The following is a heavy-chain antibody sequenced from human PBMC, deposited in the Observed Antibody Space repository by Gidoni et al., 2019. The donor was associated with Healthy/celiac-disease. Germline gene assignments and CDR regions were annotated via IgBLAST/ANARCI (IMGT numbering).Heavy chain of an antibody. Sequence: QLQLQESGPGLVKPSETLSLTCTVSGGSISSSSYYWGWIRQPPGKGLGWIGSIYYSGSTYYNPSLKSRVTISVDTSKNQFSLKLSSVTAADTAVYYCARTPIVVVPPNWFDPWGQGTLVTVSS. V-gene: IGHV4-39*01. J-gene: IGHJ5*02. CDR1: GGSISSSSYY. CDR2: IYYSGST. D-gene: IGHD2-2*01. CDR3: ARTPIVVVPPNWFDP.